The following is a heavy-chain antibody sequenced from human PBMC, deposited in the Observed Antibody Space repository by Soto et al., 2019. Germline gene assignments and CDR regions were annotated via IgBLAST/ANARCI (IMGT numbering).Heavy chain of an antibody. D-gene: IGHD1-26*01. CDR2: ISNSGDNT. CDR3: ARVEGSYWTYVDY. Sequence: SLRLSCAASGFTFSKYAMHWVRQAPGKGLEWVSIISNSGDNTYYADSVQGRFTISRDSSKNTLYLQMNSLRAEDTAVYYCARVEGSYWTYVDYWGQGTLVTAPQ. J-gene: IGHJ4*02. V-gene: IGHV3-23*01. CDR1: GFTFSKYA.